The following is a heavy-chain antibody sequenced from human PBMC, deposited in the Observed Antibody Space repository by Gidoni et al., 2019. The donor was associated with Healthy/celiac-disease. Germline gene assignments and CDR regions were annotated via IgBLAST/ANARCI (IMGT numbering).Heavy chain of an antibody. CDR2: INPNSGGT. CDR3: ARARGSSPLNWFDP. D-gene: IGHD6-13*01. J-gene: IGHJ5*02. CDR1: GYTLTGYY. Sequence: QVQLVQSGAEVKKPGASVKVSCKASGYTLTGYYMHWVRQAPGQGLEWMGRINPNSGGTNYAQKFQGRVTMTRDTSISTAYMELSRLRSDDTAVYYCARARGSSPLNWFDPWGQGTLVTVSS. V-gene: IGHV1-2*06.